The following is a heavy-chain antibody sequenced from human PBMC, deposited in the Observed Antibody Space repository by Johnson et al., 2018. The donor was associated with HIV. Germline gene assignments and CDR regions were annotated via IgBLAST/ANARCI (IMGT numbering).Heavy chain of an antibody. D-gene: IGHD3-22*01. J-gene: IGHJ3*02. Sequence: QVHLVESAGGLAKPGGSLRLSRAASGFTFIDYYMSWIRQAPGKGLEWVSHISSRSGPISYSDSVKGRFTISRDNAKNSLYLQMNSLRAEDTAVFYCARTPRPYYYDSPDAFDIWGQGTMVTVSS. CDR3: ARTPRPYYYDSPDAFDI. CDR1: GFTFIDYY. CDR2: ISSRSGPI. V-gene: IGHV3-11*04.